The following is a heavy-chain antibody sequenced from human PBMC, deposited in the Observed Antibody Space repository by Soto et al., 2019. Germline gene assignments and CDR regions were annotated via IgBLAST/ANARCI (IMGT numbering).Heavy chain of an antibody. CDR1: GFTVSTYG. CDR2: ISRDGGTK. Sequence: QVQLVESGGGVVQPGRSLRLSCAVSGFTVSTYGMHWVRQAPGKGLEWVAVISRDGGTKFYADSVKGRFTISRDNSRNTLCLEMNSLRGEDMAFYYCTGEVASGYWGQGTLVTVSS. D-gene: IGHD2-8*02. CDR3: TGEVASGY. J-gene: IGHJ4*02. V-gene: IGHV3-30*03.